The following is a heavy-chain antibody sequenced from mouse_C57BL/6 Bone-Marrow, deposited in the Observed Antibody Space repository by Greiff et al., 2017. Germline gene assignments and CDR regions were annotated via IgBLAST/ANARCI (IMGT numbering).Heavy chain of an antibody. CDR2: IDPSDSYT. V-gene: IGHV1-69*01. Sequence: QVQLKESGAELVMPGASVKLSCKASGYTFTSYRMHWVKQRPGQGLEWIGEIDPSDSYTNYNQKFKGKSTLTVDKSSSTAYMQLSSLTSEDSAVYYCARSELYWYFDVWGTGTTVTVSS. CDR1: GYTFTSYR. J-gene: IGHJ1*03. CDR3: ARSELYWYFDV.